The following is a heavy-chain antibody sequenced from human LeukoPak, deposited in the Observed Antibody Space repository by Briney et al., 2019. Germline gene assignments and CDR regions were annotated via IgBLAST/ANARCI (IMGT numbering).Heavy chain of an antibody. CDR2: ISAYNGET. Sequence: GASVKVSCKASGYTFTSYGISWVRQAPGQGLEWMGWISAYNGETNNAQKHQGRGTMTTDTSTSKAYMERRSLRSDDTAVYYCARDGSDIVVVVAAPFYYYYGMDVWGQGTTVTVSS. CDR1: GYTFTSYG. J-gene: IGHJ6*02. CDR3: ARDGSDIVVVVAAPFYYYYGMDV. V-gene: IGHV1-18*01. D-gene: IGHD2-15*01.